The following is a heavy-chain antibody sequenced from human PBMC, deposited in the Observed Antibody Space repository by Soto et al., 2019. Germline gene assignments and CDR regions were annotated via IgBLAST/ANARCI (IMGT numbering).Heavy chain of an antibody. CDR1: GGSISTYY. Sequence: PSETLSLTCTVSGGSISTYYCTWIRQHPGKGLEWIGYIYYSGSTNYNPSLKSRVTISVDTSKNQFSLKLGSVTAADTAVYYCARVYGDCFDYWGQGTLVPVSS. CDR3: ARVYGDCFDY. J-gene: IGHJ4*02. CDR2: IYYSGST. D-gene: IGHD4-17*01. V-gene: IGHV4-59*01.